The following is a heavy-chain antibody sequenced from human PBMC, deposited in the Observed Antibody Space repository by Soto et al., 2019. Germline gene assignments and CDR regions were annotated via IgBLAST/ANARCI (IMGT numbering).Heavy chain of an antibody. CDR2: IYYSGST. CDR3: ARRGYSYGFSF. J-gene: IGHJ4*02. D-gene: IGHD5-18*01. CDR1: GGSISSYY. Sequence: SETLSLTCTVSGGSISSYYWRWIRQPPGKGLEWIGYIYYSGSTNYNPSLKSRVTISVDTSTNQFSLKLSSVTAADTAVYYCARRGYSYGFSFWGQGTLVTVS. V-gene: IGHV4-59*01.